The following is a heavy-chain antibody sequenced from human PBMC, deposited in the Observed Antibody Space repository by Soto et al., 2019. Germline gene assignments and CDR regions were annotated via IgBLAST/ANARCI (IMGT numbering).Heavy chain of an antibody. Sequence: EVQLLESGGGLVQRGGSLRLSCAASGFTFSNYAMSWVRQAPGKGLEWVSLISDSGGSTYYAGSVKGRFTISRDNSKNTLYLQMNSLRAEDTAVYYCAKCSAWGGGCERLDYWGQGALVTVSS. CDR2: ISDSGGST. J-gene: IGHJ4*02. V-gene: IGHV3-23*01. CDR1: GFTFSNYA. CDR3: AKCSAWGGGCERLDY. D-gene: IGHD2-15*01.